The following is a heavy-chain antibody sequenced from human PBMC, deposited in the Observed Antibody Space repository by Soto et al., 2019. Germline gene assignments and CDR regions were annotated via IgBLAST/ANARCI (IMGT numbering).Heavy chain of an antibody. CDR1: AYTFTSNF. Sequence: ASVKVSCKASAYTFTSNFMHWVRQAPGQGLEWLGMINASSDSRTYAQKLQGRVTISVDTSKNQFSLKLSSVTAADTAVYYCARVATLLLAARPYYYYGMDVWGQGTTVTVSS. CDR2: INASSDSR. D-gene: IGHD6-6*01. J-gene: IGHJ6*02. V-gene: IGHV1-46*01. CDR3: ARVATLLLAARPYYYYGMDV.